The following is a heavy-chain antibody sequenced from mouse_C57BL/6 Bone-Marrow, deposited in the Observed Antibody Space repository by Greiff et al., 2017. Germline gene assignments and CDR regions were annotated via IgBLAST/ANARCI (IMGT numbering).Heavy chain of an antibody. J-gene: IGHJ1*03. V-gene: IGHV5-4*01. CDR2: ISDGGSYT. Sequence: EVQLQESGGGLVKPGGSLKLSCAASGFTFSSYAMSWVRQTPEKRLEWVATISDGGSYTYYPDNVKGRFTISRDNAKNNLYLQMSHLKSEDTAMYYCARDRGTTVVTLYWYFDVWGTGTTVTVSS. CDR3: ARDRGTTVVTLYWYFDV. D-gene: IGHD1-1*01. CDR1: GFTFSSYA.